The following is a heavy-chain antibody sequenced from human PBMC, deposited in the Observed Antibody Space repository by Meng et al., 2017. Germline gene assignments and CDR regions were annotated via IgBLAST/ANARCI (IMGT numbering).Heavy chain of an antibody. Sequence: QVMLGASGAKVQRPWDAVWVSCTASGYTFTIYYMHWVRQVPGQGLEWRGIINPSGGSTSHAQKFQGRVTMTRDTSTSTVYMELSSLRSEDTAVYYCARLQRIYYFDYWGQGTLVTVSS. J-gene: IGHJ4*02. V-gene: IGHV1-46*01. CDR1: GYTFTIYY. D-gene: IGHD2-15*01. CDR2: INPSGGST. CDR3: ARLQRIYYFDY.